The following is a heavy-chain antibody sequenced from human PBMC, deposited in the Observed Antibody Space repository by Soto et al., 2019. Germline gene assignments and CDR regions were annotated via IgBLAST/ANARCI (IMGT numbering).Heavy chain of an antibody. CDR1: GGSISSSSYY. Sequence: SETLSLTCTVSGGSISSSSYYWGWVRQFPGRGLEWIGEIAHDGHTNYNPSLSGRVTMSVDLSNSQFSLNVASVNAADTAVYFCAGGRDYDYWGQGTLVTVSS. CDR2: IAHDGHT. CDR3: AGGRDYDY. D-gene: IGHD1-26*01. V-gene: IGHV4-39*07. J-gene: IGHJ4*02.